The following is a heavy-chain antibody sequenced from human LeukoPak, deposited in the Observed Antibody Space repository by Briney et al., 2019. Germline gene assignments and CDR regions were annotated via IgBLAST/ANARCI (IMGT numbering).Heavy chain of an antibody. J-gene: IGHJ4*02. CDR3: ARGSYSESSAYSPYS. V-gene: IGHV1-2*02. D-gene: IGHD3-22*01. CDR1: GYTFTDYY. CDR2: INPNSGGT. Sequence: GASVKVSCKASGYTFTDYYMHWVRQAPGQGLEWMGWINPNSGGTNYAQKFKGRVTSTRDTSITTAYMELSSLRPDDTAVYYCARGSYSESSAYSPYSWGQGTLITVSS.